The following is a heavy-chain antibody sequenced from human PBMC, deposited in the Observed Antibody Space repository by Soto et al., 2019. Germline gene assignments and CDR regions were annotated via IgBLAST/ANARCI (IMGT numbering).Heavy chain of an antibody. D-gene: IGHD6-13*01. CDR1: GGSISSYY. J-gene: IGHJ6*03. CDR2: IYYSGST. Sequence: PSETLSLTCTVSGGSISSYYWSWIRQPPGKGLEWIGYIYYSGSTNYNPSLKSRVTISVDTSKNQFSLKLSSVTAADTAVYYCARGPTEYSSSWWRYYYMDVWGKGTTVTVSS. CDR3: ARGPTEYSSSWWRYYYMDV. V-gene: IGHV4-59*01.